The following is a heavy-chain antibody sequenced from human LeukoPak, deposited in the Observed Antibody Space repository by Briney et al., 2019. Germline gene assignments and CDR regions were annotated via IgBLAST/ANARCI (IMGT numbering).Heavy chain of an antibody. V-gene: IGHV3-21*04. D-gene: IGHD6-19*01. Sequence: GGSLRLSCAASGFTFSSYSMNWVRQAPGKGLEWVSSISSSSSYIYYADSVKGRFTISRDNSKDTLYLQVNSLRAEDTAVYYCAKDSSGWPHAFFDYWGQGTLVTVSS. CDR2: ISSSSSYI. CDR1: GFTFSSYS. CDR3: AKDSSGWPHAFFDY. J-gene: IGHJ4*02.